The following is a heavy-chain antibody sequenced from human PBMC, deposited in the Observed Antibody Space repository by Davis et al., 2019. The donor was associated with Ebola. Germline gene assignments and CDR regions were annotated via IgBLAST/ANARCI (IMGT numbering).Heavy chain of an antibody. J-gene: IGHJ6*04. D-gene: IGHD3-10*01. V-gene: IGHV3-74*01. CDR1: GFTFSTYW. CDR2: ISPDGGRT. CDR3: ARRAGFHFYYGMDV. Sequence: GESLKISCAASGFTFSTYWIHWVRQAPGKGLMWVSRISPDGGRTGYADSVKGRFTISRDNSKNTLYLQMNSLRVEDTAVYYCARRAGFHFYYGMDVWGKGTTVIVSS.